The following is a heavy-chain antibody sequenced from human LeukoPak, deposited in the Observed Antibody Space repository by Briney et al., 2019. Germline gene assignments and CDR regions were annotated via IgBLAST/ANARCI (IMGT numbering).Heavy chain of an antibody. J-gene: IGHJ3*02. Sequence: PGGSLRLSCAASGFTLSSSWMMSWVRQAPGKGLEWVANIKQDGSEKFYVGSVKGRFTISRDNAKNTLYLQMNSLRAEDTAVYYCASEGIKPLTYYDFWSGYYTGLFAFDIWGQGTMVTVSS. CDR3: ASEGIKPLTYYDFWSGYYTGLFAFDI. CDR2: IKQDGSEK. CDR1: GFTLSSSW. V-gene: IGHV3-7*01. D-gene: IGHD3-3*01.